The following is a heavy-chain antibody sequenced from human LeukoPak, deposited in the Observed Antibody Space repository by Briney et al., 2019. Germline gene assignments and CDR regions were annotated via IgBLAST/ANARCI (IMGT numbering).Heavy chain of an antibody. Sequence: PGGSLRLSCAASGFTVSSNYMSWVRQAPGKGLEWVSGISGSGGSTYYADSVKGRFTIFRDNSKNTLYLQMNSLRAEDTAVYYCAKDPYCSSTSCYVPFFEAYYYYGMDVWGQGTTVTVSS. J-gene: IGHJ6*02. D-gene: IGHD2-2*01. CDR2: ISGSGGST. V-gene: IGHV3-23*01. CDR1: GFTVSSNY. CDR3: AKDPYCSSTSCYVPFFEAYYYYGMDV.